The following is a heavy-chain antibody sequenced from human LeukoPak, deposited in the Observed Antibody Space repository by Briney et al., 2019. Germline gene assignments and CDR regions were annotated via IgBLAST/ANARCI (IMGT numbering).Heavy chain of an antibody. D-gene: IGHD3-22*01. J-gene: IGHJ4*02. CDR1: GFTFSTYA. CDR2: ISYAGSSK. V-gene: IGHV3-30*18. CDR3: AKDDSSGYYYIDY. Sequence: GGSLRLSCAASGFTFSTYAMHWVRQAPGKGLEWGALISYAGSSKYYEDSVKGRFSLSRDNSKNTLYLQMNSLRVEDTAVYYCAKDDSSGYYYIDYLGQGTLVTVSS.